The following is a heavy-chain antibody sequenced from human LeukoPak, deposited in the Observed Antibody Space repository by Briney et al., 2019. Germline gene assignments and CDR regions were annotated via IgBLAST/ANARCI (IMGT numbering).Heavy chain of an antibody. CDR1: GGSFSTYY. CDR2: INHSGGT. D-gene: IGHD5-12*01. J-gene: IGHJ4*02. Sequence: SETLSLTCDVYGGSFSTYYWSWIRQPPGKGLEWIGEINHSGGTSYNPSLKSRVTISVDTSKNQFSLKLSSVTAADTAVYYCASMGIVATAFDYWGQGTLVTVSS. CDR3: ASMGIVATAFDY. V-gene: IGHV4-34*01.